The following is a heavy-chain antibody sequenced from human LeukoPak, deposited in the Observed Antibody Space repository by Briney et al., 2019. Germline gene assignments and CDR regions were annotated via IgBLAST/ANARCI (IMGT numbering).Heavy chain of an antibody. CDR1: GGSFSGYY. CDR2: INHSGST. V-gene: IGHV4-34*01. CDR3: AGGRTVDGSGYIDY. J-gene: IGHJ4*02. D-gene: IGHD3-22*01. Sequence: SETLSLTCAVYGGSFSGYYWSWIRQPPGKGLEWIGEINHSGSTNYNPSLKSRVTISVDTSKNQFSLKLSSVTAADTAVYYCAGGRTVDGSGYIDYWGQGTLVTVSS.